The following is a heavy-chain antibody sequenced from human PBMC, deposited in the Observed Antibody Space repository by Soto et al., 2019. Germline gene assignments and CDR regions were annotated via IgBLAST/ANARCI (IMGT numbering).Heavy chain of an antibody. J-gene: IGHJ4*02. CDR1: GFTLSSYA. Sequence: GGSQILSCAGSGFTLSSYAMNWVRQAPGKGLEWVSVITSSGSSTNYADSVRGRFTISRDISKNTLYLQMNSLRAEDTALYYCAKEWVAGTLFYWGQGTLVTVSS. V-gene: IGHV3-23*01. D-gene: IGHD6-13*01. CDR3: AKEWVAGTLFY. CDR2: ITSSGSST.